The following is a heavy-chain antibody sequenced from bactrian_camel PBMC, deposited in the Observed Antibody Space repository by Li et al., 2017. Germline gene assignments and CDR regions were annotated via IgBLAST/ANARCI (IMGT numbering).Heavy chain of an antibody. CDR1: GYMFSVWC. CDR3: AARTGWVVCTITTMSRRLDWND. V-gene: IGHV3S57*01. J-gene: IGHJ4*01. CDR2: VSSRDKT. Sequence: QVQLVESGGGSVQAGGSLRLSCQASGYMFSVWCMAWFRQAPGKERKGVASVSSRDKTYYADSVKGRFTISREKDTLYLQMNSLKPEDAAMYYCAARTGWVVCTITTMSRRLDWNDWGQGTQVTVS. D-gene: IGHD4*01.